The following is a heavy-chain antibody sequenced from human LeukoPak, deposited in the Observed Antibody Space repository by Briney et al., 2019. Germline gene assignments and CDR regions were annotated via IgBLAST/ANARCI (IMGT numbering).Heavy chain of an antibody. CDR1: GYTFTSYG. CDR3: AKAHCSSTSCSRADN. Sequence: ASVTVSCKASGYTFTSYGISWVRQAPGQGLEWMGWISAYNGNTNYAQKLQGRVTMTTDTSTSTAYMELRSLRSDDTAVYYCAKAHCSSTSCSRADNWGQGTLVTVSS. J-gene: IGHJ4*02. V-gene: IGHV1-18*01. D-gene: IGHD2-2*01. CDR2: ISAYNGNT.